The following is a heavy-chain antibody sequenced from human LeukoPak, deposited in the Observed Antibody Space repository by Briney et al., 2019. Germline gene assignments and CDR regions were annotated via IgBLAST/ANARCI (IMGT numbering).Heavy chain of an antibody. V-gene: IGHV1-69*05. CDR1: GGTFSSYA. D-gene: IGHD6-6*01. Sequence: SVKVSCKASGGTFSSYAISWVRQAPGQGLEWMGGIIPIFGTANYAQKFQGRVSITTDESTSTAYMELSSLRSEDTAVYYCARHWSLYSSSSYYWYFDLWGRGTLVTVSS. J-gene: IGHJ2*01. CDR3: ARHWSLYSSSSYYWYFDL. CDR2: IIPIFGTA.